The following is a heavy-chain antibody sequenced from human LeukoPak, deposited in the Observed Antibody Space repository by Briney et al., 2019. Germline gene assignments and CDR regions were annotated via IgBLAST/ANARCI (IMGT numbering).Heavy chain of an antibody. Sequence: SETLSLTCAVYGGSFSGYYWSWIRQPPGKGLEWIGEINHSGSTNYNPSLKSRVTISVDTSKNQFSLKLSSVTAADTAVYYCARVLQYSSSWYVWFDPWGQGTLVTVSS. V-gene: IGHV4-34*01. CDR2: INHSGST. D-gene: IGHD6-13*01. CDR3: ARVLQYSSSWYVWFDP. CDR1: GGSFSGYY. J-gene: IGHJ5*02.